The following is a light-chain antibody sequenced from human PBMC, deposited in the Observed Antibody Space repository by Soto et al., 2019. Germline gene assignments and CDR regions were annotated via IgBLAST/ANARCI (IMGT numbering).Light chain of an antibody. V-gene: IGKV3-15*01. CDR3: QQYNSWLWT. CDR2: GAS. J-gene: IGKJ1*01. Sequence: EIVMTQYPAPLSVSPAAGATLSCRASQSVSSKLAWYQQKPGQAPRLLIYGASTRATGIPARFSGSGSGTEFTLIISSLQSEDSAVYYCQQYNSWLWTFGQGTKVDIK. CDR1: QSVSSK.